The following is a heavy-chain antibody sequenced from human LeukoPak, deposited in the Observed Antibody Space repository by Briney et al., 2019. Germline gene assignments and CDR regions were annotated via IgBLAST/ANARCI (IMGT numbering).Heavy chain of an antibody. D-gene: IGHD1-1*01. Sequence: GGSLRLSCAASGFTFSSYSMSWVRQAPGEGLEWVSYISSSSSTIYYADSVKGRFTISRDNAKNSLYLQMNSLRDEDTAVYYCARDRSWKAAQYYFDYWGQGTLVTVSS. J-gene: IGHJ4*02. CDR1: GFTFSSYS. V-gene: IGHV3-48*02. CDR2: ISSSSSTI. CDR3: ARDRSWKAAQYYFDY.